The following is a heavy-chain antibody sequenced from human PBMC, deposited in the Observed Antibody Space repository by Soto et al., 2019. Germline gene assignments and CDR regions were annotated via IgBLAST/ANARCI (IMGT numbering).Heavy chain of an antibody. Sequence: EVQLVESGGGLVQPGGSLRLSCTASGFTFSSYWMHWVHQAPGKGLVWVSRIKYDGSSTSYADSVKGRFTISRDNAKNTVHLQMNSLRAEDTAVYYCARGIKNYYGVDVWGQGTTVPVSS. CDR3: ARGIKNYYGVDV. J-gene: IGHJ6*02. V-gene: IGHV3-74*01. D-gene: IGHD2-15*01. CDR2: IKYDGSST. CDR1: GFTFSSYW.